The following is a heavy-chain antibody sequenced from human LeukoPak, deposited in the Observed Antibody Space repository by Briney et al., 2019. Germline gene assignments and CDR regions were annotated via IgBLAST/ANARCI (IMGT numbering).Heavy chain of an antibody. J-gene: IGHJ4*02. Sequence: GESLKISCEGSGYFFNSYWIAWVRQMPGKGLEWMGIIYPGDSDTRYSPSFQGQVTISADKSISTAYLQWSSLKASDTAMYYCARSYYYGSGSYPLGHWGQGTLVTVSS. CDR2: IYPGDSDT. V-gene: IGHV5-51*01. CDR3: ARSYYYGSGSYPLGH. CDR1: GYFFNSYW. D-gene: IGHD3-10*01.